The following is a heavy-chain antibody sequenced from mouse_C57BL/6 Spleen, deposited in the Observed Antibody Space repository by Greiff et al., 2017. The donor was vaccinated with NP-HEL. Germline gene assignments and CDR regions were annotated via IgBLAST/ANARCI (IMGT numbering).Heavy chain of an antibody. D-gene: IGHD1-1*01. Sequence: EVKLVESGPVLVKPGASVKMSCKASGYTFTDYYMNWVKQSHGKSLEWIGVINPYNGGTSYNQKFKGKATLTVDKSSSTAYMELNSLTSEDSAVYYCARGGYGSSSYFDYWGQGTTLTVSS. CDR1: GYTFTDYY. J-gene: IGHJ2*01. CDR3: ARGGYGSSSYFDY. V-gene: IGHV1-19*01. CDR2: INPYNGGT.